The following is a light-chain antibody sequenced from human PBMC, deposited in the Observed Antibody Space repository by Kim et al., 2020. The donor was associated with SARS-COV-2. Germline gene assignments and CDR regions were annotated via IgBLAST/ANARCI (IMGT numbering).Light chain of an antibody. V-gene: IGLV2-14*03. J-gene: IGLJ2*01. CDR2: DVN. Sequence: QSALTQPASVSGSPGQSITISCTGTSNDVAAYKYVSWYQQHPDKAPKLMIYDVNNRPSGVSNRFSGSKSGNTASLTISGLQAEDEADYYCSSYTSIDTRIFGGGTKVTVL. CDR1: SNDVAAYKY. CDR3: SSYTSIDTRI.